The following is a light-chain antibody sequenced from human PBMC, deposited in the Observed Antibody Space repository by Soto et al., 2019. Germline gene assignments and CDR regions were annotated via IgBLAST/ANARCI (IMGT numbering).Light chain of an antibody. CDR2: AAS. CDR3: QHYYSYPYT. Sequence: IQMTQSPSSLSASIGDRVTITCRASHVVSNYLAWYQQKPGKAPKALIYAASFLQSGVPSRFSGSGSGTDFSLTISFLQSEDFATYYCQHYYSYPYTFGQGTTLQMK. J-gene: IGKJ2*01. V-gene: IGKV1-8*01. CDR1: HVVSNY.